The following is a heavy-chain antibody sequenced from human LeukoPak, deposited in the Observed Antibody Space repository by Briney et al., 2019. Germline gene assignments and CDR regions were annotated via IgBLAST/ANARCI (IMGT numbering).Heavy chain of an antibody. J-gene: IGHJ6*03. CDR2: IIPIFGTA. V-gene: IGHV1-69*13. CDR3: AIGGGYCSSTSCYYYYMDV. CDR1: GGTFGSYA. D-gene: IGHD2-2*01. Sequence: ASVKVSCKASGGTFGSYATSWVRQAPGQGLEWMGGIIPIFGTANYAQKFQGRVTITADESTSTAYMELSSLRSEDTAVYYCAIGGGYCSSTSCYYYYMDVWGKGTTVTVSS.